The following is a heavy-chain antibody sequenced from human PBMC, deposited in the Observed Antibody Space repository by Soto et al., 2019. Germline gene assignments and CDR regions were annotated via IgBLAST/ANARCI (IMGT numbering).Heavy chain of an antibody. Sequence: GGSLRLSCEDSGFTFSSYTMNWVRRAPGKGLEWVSSISSRSSNTHYADSVRGRFTISRDNAKSSLYLQMNSLRAEDTAVYYCAKGVVPAAIYGRFDYWGQGTLVTVSS. V-gene: IGHV3-21*04. D-gene: IGHD2-2*01. CDR1: GFTFSSYT. CDR3: AKGVVPAAIYGRFDY. J-gene: IGHJ4*02. CDR2: ISSRSSNT.